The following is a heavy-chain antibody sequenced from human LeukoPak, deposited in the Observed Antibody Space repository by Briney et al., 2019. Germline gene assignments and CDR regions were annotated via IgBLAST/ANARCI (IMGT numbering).Heavy chain of an antibody. D-gene: IGHD5-18*01. CDR2: IYSGGST. Sequence: GGSLRLSCAASGFTVSSNYMSWVRQAPGKGLEWVSVIYSGGSTYYADSVKGRFTISRDNSKSTLYLQMNSLRAEDTAVYYCARVQSLDTAMVPYYYYYMDVWGKGTTVTVSS. V-gene: IGHV3-66*02. CDR3: ARVQSLDTAMVPYYYYYMDV. CDR1: GFTVSSNY. J-gene: IGHJ6*03.